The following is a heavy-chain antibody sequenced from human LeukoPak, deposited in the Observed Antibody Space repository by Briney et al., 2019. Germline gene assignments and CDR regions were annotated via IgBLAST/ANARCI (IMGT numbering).Heavy chain of an antibody. D-gene: IGHD4-23*01. J-gene: IGHJ4*02. CDR1: GYSISSGYY. CDR2: IYHSGST. V-gene: IGHV4-38-2*01. Sequence: SETLSLTCAVSGYSISSGYYWGWSRQPPGKGLEWIGSIYHSGSTYYNPSLKRRVTISVDTSKNQFSLKLSSVTAADTAVYYCARHSLSVTYFDYWGQGTLVTVSS. CDR3: ARHSLSVTYFDY.